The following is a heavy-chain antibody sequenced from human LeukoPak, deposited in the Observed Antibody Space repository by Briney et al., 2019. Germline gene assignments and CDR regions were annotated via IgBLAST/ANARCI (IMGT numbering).Heavy chain of an antibody. D-gene: IGHD3-22*01. CDR2: ISYDENNK. CDR1: GFTFSSYG. V-gene: IGHV3-30*18. CDR3: AKDSSGSSPLDH. J-gene: IGHJ4*02. Sequence: PGRSLRLSCAASGFTFSSYGMHWVRQAPGKGLEWVAVISYDENNKYYVDSVKGRFTISRDNSKNTLYLQMNSLRPEDTAVYYCAKDSSGSSPLDHWGQGTLVTVSS.